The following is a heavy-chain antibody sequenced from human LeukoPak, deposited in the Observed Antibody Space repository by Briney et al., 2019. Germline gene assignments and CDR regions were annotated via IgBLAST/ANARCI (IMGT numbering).Heavy chain of an antibody. CDR3: AKISWDSGGDREKF. CDR2: ISFSAGTT. V-gene: IGHV3-23*01. CDR1: EITLSSYG. D-gene: IGHD2-21*02. J-gene: IGHJ4*02. Sequence: PGGSLRLSCAASEITLSSYGVSWVRQAPGKGLEWLSAISFSAGTTYYADSVKGRFTISRDNSKNTLYLQLSILRAEDTAVYYCAKISWDSGGDREKFWGQGTLVTVSS.